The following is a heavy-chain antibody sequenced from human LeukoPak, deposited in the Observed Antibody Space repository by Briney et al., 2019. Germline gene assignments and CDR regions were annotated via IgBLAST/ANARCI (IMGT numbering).Heavy chain of an antibody. CDR2: IGTAGDT. CDR1: GFTFSSYD. CDR3: ARAVSSGWYWFDP. J-gene: IGHJ5*02. V-gene: IGHV3-13*01. D-gene: IGHD6-19*01. Sequence: GGSLRLSCAASGFTFSSYDMHWVRHATGKGLEWVSAIGTAGDTYYPGSVKGRFTISRENAKNSLYLQMNSLRAGDTAVYYCARAVSSGWYWFDPWGQGTLVTVSS.